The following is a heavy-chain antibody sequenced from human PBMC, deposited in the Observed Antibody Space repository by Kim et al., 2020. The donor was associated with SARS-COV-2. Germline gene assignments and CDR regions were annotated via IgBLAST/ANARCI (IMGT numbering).Heavy chain of an antibody. V-gene: IGHV3-74*01. D-gene: IGHD6-19*01. J-gene: IGHJ4*02. CDR3: ARRQYSSGYYYFDY. Sequence: AASVKGRFTISRDNAKTTLYLQMNSLRAEDTAVYYCARRQYSSGYYYFDYWGQGTLVIVSS.